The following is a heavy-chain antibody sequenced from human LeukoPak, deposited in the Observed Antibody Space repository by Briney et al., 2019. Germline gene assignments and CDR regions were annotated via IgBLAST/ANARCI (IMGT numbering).Heavy chain of an antibody. CDR3: AKAIRDWGEGNYYYYMDV. CDR1: GFTFSSYA. J-gene: IGHJ6*03. CDR2: ISGSGGTI. V-gene: IGHV3-23*01. Sequence: GGSLRLSCAASGFTFSSYAMSWVRQAPGKGLEWVSDISGSGGTIYSADSVKGRFTISRDNSKNTLDLQMNSLRVEDTAVYYCAKAIRDWGEGNYYYYMDVWGKGTTVTVSS. D-gene: IGHD3/OR15-3a*01.